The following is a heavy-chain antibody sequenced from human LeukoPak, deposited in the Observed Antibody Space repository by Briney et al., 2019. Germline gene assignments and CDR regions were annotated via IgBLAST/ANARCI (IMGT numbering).Heavy chain of an antibody. CDR1: GFTFSSYA. J-gene: IGHJ5*02. V-gene: IGHV3-23*01. Sequence: AGGSLRLSCAASGFTFSSYAMSWVRQAPGEGLEWVSAISGSGGSTYYADSVKGRFTISRDNSKNTLYLQMNSLRAEDTAVYYCAKSFGSSWYNWFDPWGQGTLVTVSS. D-gene: IGHD6-13*01. CDR3: AKSFGSSWYNWFDP. CDR2: ISGSGGST.